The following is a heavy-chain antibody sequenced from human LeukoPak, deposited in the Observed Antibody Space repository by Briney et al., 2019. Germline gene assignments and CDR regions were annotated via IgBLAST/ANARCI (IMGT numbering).Heavy chain of an antibody. CDR2: IDPSGGST. V-gene: IGHV1-46*01. D-gene: IGHD3-22*01. CDR1: GYTFTSYY. J-gene: IGHJ4*02. Sequence: GASVKVSCKASGYTFTSYYMHWVRQAPGQGLEWMGIIDPSGGSTSYARKFQGRVTMTRDMSTSTVYMELSSLRSEDTAVYYCARVGVVEARTLGYWGQGTLVTVSS. CDR3: ARVGVVEARTLGY.